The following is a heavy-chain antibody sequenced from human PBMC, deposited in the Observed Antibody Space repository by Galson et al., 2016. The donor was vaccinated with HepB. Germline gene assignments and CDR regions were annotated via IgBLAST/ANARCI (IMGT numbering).Heavy chain of an antibody. J-gene: IGHJ6*04. Sequence: TLSLTCSISGDSISSGGFSWSWIRQPPGEGLEWIGCIFQTGNTHYNPSLKSRVTISVDRSKNQFSLKLSSVSAADTAVYYCARVAPGCSYHHYMDVWGKGTTVTVSS. CDR1: GDSISSGGFS. D-gene: IGHD2-21*01. V-gene: IGHV4-30-2*01. CDR2: IFQTGNT. CDR3: ARVAPGCSYHHYMDV.